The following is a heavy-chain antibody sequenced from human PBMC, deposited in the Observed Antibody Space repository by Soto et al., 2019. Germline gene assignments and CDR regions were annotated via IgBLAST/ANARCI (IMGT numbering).Heavy chain of an antibody. J-gene: IGHJ5*02. V-gene: IGHV1-18*01. CDR1: GYTFTSYG. CDR3: ARGMAFSSGTYHPDWFDP. Sequence: ASVKVSCKASGYTFTSYGISWVRQAPGQGLEWVGWISAYNANTNYAQKLQDRVTMTTDTSTSTAYMELRSLRADDTAVYYCARGMAFSSGTYHPDWFDPWGQGTLVTVSS. CDR2: ISAYNANT. D-gene: IGHD3-10*01.